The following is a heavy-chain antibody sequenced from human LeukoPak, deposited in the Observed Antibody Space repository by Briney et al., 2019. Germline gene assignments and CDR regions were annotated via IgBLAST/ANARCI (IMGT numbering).Heavy chain of an antibody. CDR1: GGSISSYY. CDR2: IDYSGST. Sequence: SETLSLTCTVSGGSISSYYWSWIRQPPGKGLEWIGYIDYSGSTNYNPSLKSRVTISVDTSKNQFSLKLSSVTAADTAVYYCARYVWGSYPTFEDYWGQGALVIVSS. V-gene: IGHV4-59*01. D-gene: IGHD3-16*02. J-gene: IGHJ4*02. CDR3: ARYVWGSYPTFEDY.